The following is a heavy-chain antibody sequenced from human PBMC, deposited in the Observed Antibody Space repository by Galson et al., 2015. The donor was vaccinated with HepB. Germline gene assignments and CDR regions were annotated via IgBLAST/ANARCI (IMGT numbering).Heavy chain of an antibody. D-gene: IGHD5-12*01. CDR1: GFTFSSYA. Sequence: SLRLSCAASGFTFSSYAMHWVRQAPGKGLEWVAVISYDGSNKYYADSVKGRFTISRDNSKNTLYLQMNSLRDEDTAVYYCARGGEYSGYDLTAFDIWGQGTMVTVSS. J-gene: IGHJ3*02. CDR2: ISYDGSNK. V-gene: IGHV3-30-3*01. CDR3: ARGGEYSGYDLTAFDI.